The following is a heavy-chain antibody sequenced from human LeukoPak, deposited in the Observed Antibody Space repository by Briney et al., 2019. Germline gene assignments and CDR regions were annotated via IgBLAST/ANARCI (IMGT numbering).Heavy chain of an antibody. CDR3: ARGSGIVVVTAIHHPLYYLDY. CDR2: IYYGGNT. CDR1: GGSINSYY. D-gene: IGHD2-21*02. J-gene: IGHJ4*02. V-gene: IGHV4-59*12. Sequence: SETLSLTCTVSGGSINSYYWSWVRQPPGKGLEWIGYIYYGGNTDYNPSLKSRVTISIDTSKKFFSLKLSSVTAADTAVYYCARGSGIVVVTAIHHPLYYLDYWGQGTLVTVSS.